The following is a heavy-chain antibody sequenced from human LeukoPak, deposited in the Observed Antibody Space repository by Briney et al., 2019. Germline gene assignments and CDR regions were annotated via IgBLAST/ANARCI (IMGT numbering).Heavy chain of an antibody. J-gene: IGHJ4*02. CDR1: GFTFSSYS. D-gene: IGHD2-2*01. Sequence: GGSLRLSCAASGFTFSSYSMNWVRQAPGKGLEWVSSISSSSSYIYYADSVKGRFTISRDNAKNSLYLQMNSLRAEDTAVYYCARVWYCSSTSCSYYFDYWGQGTLLTVSS. CDR2: ISSSSSYI. V-gene: IGHV3-21*01. CDR3: ARVWYCSSTSCSYYFDY.